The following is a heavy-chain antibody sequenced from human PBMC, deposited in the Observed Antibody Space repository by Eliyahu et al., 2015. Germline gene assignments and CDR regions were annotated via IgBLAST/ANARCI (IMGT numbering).Heavy chain of an antibody. CDR3: ARRRWEPYDFDY. J-gene: IGHJ4*02. CDR2: IYPADSDT. CDR1: GYSFTSYW. V-gene: IGHV5-51*01. D-gene: IGHD1-26*01. Sequence: EVQLVQSGAEVKKPGESLKISCQGSGYSFTSYWIGWVRRMPGKGLEWMGIIYPADSDTRYSPSFQGQVTISADRSISTAYLQWSSLRASDTAIYYCARRRWEPYDFDYWGQGTLVTVSS.